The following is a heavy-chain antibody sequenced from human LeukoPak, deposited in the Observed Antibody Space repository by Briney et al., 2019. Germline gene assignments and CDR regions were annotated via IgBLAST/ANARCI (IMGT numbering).Heavy chain of an antibody. CDR2: ISGSGGTT. CDR1: GFTFSSFA. J-gene: IGHJ4*02. CDR3: AKDREKAVGATILDY. V-gene: IGHV3-23*01. D-gene: IGHD1-26*01. Sequence: QPGGSLRLSCAVSGFTFSSFAMSWVRQGPGKGLEWGSGISGSGGTTYYADYVKGRFAITRDNSKNTVYLQMNSLRAEDTAVYYCAKDREKAVGATILDYWGQGTLVTVSS.